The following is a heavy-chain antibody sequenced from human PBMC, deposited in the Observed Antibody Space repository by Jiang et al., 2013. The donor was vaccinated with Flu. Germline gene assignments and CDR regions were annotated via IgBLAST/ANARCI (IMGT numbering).Heavy chain of an antibody. V-gene: IGHV7-4-1*02. J-gene: IGHJ4*02. CDR1: GYSFTTYV. D-gene: IGHD2-15*01. Sequence: QSGSELKKPGASVKVSCKASGYSFTTYVINWVRHAPGQGFEWMGWINTNTGNPTYAQGLAGRFVFSLDTSVSTAHLQISSLKAEDTAVYYCARGGGYCRGGNCYFYYDHWGQGTLVTVSS. CDR2: INTNTGNP. CDR3: ARGGGYCRGGNCYFYYDH.